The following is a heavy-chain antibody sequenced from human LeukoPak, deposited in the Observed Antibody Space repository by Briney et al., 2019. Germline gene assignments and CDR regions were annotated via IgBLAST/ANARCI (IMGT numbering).Heavy chain of an antibody. Sequence: SETLSLTCIVSGGSITTDANNWSWIRQPAGKGLEWIGRIYSSGSTKYNPSLKSRVTISVDTSKNQFSLKLSSVTAADTAVYYCARGLWIYYDFWSGYSPFDYWGQGTLVTVSS. CDR1: GGSITTDANN. CDR2: IYSSGST. V-gene: IGHV4-61*02. D-gene: IGHD3-3*01. CDR3: ARGLWIYYDFWSGYSPFDY. J-gene: IGHJ4*02.